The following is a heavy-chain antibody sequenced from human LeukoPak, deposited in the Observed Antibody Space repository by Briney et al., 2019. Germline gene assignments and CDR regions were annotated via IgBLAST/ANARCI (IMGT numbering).Heavy chain of an antibody. Sequence: ASVKVSCKASGYTFTSYGISWVRQAPGQGLEWMGWISAYNANTNYAQKLQGRVTMTTDTSTSTAYMELRSLRSDDTAVYYCARSTSRIGYYYYGMDVWGQGTTVTVSS. CDR2: ISAYNANT. CDR1: GYTFTSYG. J-gene: IGHJ6*02. V-gene: IGHV1-18*01. CDR3: ARSTSRIGYYYYGMDV. D-gene: IGHD2-15*01.